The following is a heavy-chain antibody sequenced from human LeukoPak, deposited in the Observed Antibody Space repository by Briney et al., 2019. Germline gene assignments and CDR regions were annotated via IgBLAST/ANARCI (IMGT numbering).Heavy chain of an antibody. D-gene: IGHD6-19*01. CDR1: GGSISSSSYY. Sequence: SETLSLTCTVSGGSISSSSYYWGWIRQPPGTGLEWIGSIYYSGSTYYNPSLKSRVTISVDTSKNQFSLKLSSVTAADTAVYYCAIFPHSSGTTKDYWGQGTLVTVSS. CDR3: AIFPHSSGTTKDY. V-gene: IGHV4-39*01. CDR2: IYYSGST. J-gene: IGHJ4*02.